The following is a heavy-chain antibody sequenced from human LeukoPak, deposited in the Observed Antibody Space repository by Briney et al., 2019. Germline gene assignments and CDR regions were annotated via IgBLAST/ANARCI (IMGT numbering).Heavy chain of an antibody. CDR1: GYTFTSYG. J-gene: IGHJ5*02. D-gene: IGHD3-22*01. V-gene: IGHV1-18*01. Sequence: ASVKVSCKASGYTFTSYGISWVRQAPGQGLEWMGWISAYNGNTNYAQKLQGRVTMTRDMSTSTVYMELSSLRSEDTALYYCARGVHVRKYDSNQNCFDPWGQGTLVTVSS. CDR3: ARGVHVRKYDSNQNCFDP. CDR2: ISAYNGNT.